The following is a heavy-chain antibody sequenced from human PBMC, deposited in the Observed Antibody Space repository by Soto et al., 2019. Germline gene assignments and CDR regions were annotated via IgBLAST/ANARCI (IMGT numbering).Heavy chain of an antibody. CDR3: ARGSYYYDSSGYYHY. D-gene: IGHD3-22*01. Sequence: PWETLSLTCAVYGGSFSGYYWTWIRQSPGKGLEWIGQISYSGSTNYNPSLKSRVFISIGTSNNQFFLELTSVTAADTAVYYCARGSYYYDSSGYYHYWGQGTLVTVSS. CDR2: ISYSGST. J-gene: IGHJ4*02. V-gene: IGHV4-34*01. CDR1: GGSFSGYY.